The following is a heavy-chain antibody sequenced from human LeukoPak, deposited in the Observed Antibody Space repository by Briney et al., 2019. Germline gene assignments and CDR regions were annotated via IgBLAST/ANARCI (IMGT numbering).Heavy chain of an antibody. CDR2: IYHSGST. J-gene: IGHJ4*02. CDR1: GGSISSGGYS. D-gene: IGHD3-22*01. CDR3: ARGEDDSSGYYSGGFDY. V-gene: IGHV4-30-2*01. Sequence: PSQTLSLTCAVSGGSISSGGYSWSWIRQPPGKGLEWIGYIYHSGSTYYNPSLKSRVTISVDRSKNQFSLKLSSVTAADTAVYYCARGEDDSSGYYSGGFDYWGQGTLVTVSS.